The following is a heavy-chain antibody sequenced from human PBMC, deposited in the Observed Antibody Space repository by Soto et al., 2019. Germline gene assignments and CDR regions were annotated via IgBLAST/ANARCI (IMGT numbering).Heavy chain of an antibody. CDR3: ASLSGGVVGATGDY. V-gene: IGHV3-48*01. J-gene: IGHJ4*02. D-gene: IGHD1-26*01. CDR1: GFTFSSYS. Sequence: EVQLVESGGGLVQPGGSLRLSCAASGFTFSSYSMNWVRQAPGKGLEWVSYISSSSSTIYYADSVKGRFTISRDNAKNSLYLQMNSLRAEDTAVYYCASLSGGVVGATGDYWGQGTLVTVSS. CDR2: ISSSSSTI.